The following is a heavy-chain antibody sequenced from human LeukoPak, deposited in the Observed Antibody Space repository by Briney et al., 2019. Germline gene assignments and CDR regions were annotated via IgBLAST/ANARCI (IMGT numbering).Heavy chain of an antibody. D-gene: IGHD5-18*01. CDR1: GFTFSSYA. J-gene: IGHJ6*02. Sequence: GGSLRLSCAASGFTFSSYAMSWVRQAPGKGLEWVSAISGSGGSTYYADPVKGRFTISRDNSKNTLYLQMNSLRAEDTAVYYCATAMVTESYGMDVWGQGTTVTVSS. CDR3: ATAMVTESYGMDV. V-gene: IGHV3-23*01. CDR2: ISGSGGST.